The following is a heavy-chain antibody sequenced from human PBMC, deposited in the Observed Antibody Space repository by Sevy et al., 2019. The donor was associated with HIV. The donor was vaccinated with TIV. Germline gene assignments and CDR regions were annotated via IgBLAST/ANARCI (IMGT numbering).Heavy chain of an antibody. CDR2: FDPEDGET. CDR3: ETTKDYYESSGSPFDH. D-gene: IGHD3-22*01. V-gene: IGHV1-24*01. CDR1: GHTLNTLS. Sequence: ASVKFSCKVSGHTLNTLSMHWVRQAPGKGLEWMGSFDPEDGETIYAQKFQGRLTMTEDTATDTAYMDLSSLRSEDTAVYYCETTKDYYESSGSPFDHWGQGTLVTVSS. J-gene: IGHJ4*02.